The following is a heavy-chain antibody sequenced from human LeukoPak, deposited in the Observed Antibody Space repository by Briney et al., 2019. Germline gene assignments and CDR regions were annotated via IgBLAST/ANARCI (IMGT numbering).Heavy chain of an antibody. J-gene: IGHJ4*02. CDR3: ARARWTSTVTTCYLDF. Sequence: ASVKVSCKASGYIFSDYAIQWVRQAPGQGLEWMGWINAGNGKTKYSQKFQGRVTITRDTSASTAYVELSGLRSDDTAVYYCARARWTSTVTTCYLDFWGQGTLVTVSS. D-gene: IGHD4-17*01. V-gene: IGHV1-3*01. CDR1: GYIFSDYA. CDR2: INAGNGKT.